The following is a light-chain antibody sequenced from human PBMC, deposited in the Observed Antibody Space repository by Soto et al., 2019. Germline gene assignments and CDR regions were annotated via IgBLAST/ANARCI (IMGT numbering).Light chain of an antibody. CDR3: SSYTSSSALVV. CDR2: DVS. Sequence: QSVLTQPASVSGSPGQSITISCTGTSSDVGGYKYVSWYQKHPGKAPKLMIYDVSNRPSGVSNRFSGSKSGNTASLTISGLQAEDEADYYCSSYTSSSALVVFGGGTKLTVL. CDR1: SSDVGGYKY. V-gene: IGLV2-14*01. J-gene: IGLJ2*01.